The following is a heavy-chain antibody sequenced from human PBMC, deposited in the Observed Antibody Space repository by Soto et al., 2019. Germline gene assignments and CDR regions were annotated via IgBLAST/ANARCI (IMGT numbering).Heavy chain of an antibody. V-gene: IGHV1-8*01. J-gene: IGHJ6*02. Sequence: ASVKVSCKASGYTFTSYDTNWVRQATGQGLEWMGWMNPNSGNTGYAQKFQGRVTMTRNTSISTAYMELSSLRSEDTAVYYCARAGGMKKSYYYGMDVWGQGTTVTVSS. CDR3: ARAGGMKKSYYYGMDV. CDR2: MNPNSGNT. CDR1: GYTFTSYD.